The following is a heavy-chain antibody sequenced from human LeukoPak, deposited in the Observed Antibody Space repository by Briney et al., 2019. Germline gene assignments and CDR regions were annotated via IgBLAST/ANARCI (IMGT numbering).Heavy chain of an antibody. Sequence: SVKVSCETSGYTFSNYDINWVRQAPGQGLEWMGGVIPIFGTANYAQKFQGRVTITADESTSTAYMELSSLRSEDTAVYYCASSRGHGSGSSDSYYYYMDVWGKGTTVTISS. CDR1: GYTFSNYD. D-gene: IGHD3-10*01. V-gene: IGHV1-69*13. CDR3: ASSRGHGSGSSDSYYYYMDV. J-gene: IGHJ6*03. CDR2: VIPIFGTA.